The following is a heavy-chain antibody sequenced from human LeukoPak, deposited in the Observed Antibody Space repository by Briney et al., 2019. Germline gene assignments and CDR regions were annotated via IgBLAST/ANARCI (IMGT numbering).Heavy chain of an antibody. CDR3: ARVGDFWSGQANYYYGMDV. D-gene: IGHD3-3*01. Sequence: SETLSLTCTVSGGSISSYYWSWIRQPPGKGLEWIGYIYYSGSTNYNPSLKSRVTISVDTSKNQFSLKLSSVTAADTAVYYCARVGDFWSGQANYYYGMDVWGQGTTVTVSS. J-gene: IGHJ6*02. CDR2: IYYSGST. CDR1: GGSISSYY. V-gene: IGHV4-59*01.